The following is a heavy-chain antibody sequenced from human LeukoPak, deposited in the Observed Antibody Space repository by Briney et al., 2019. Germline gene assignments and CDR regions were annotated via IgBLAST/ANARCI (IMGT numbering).Heavy chain of an antibody. CDR1: GGSISSYY. CDR2: IYYSGST. J-gene: IGHJ4*02. V-gene: IGHV4-59*01. Sequence: SEXLSLTCTVSGGSISSYYWSLLRQPPGKGLEWIGYIYYSGSTNYNPSLKSRVTISVDTSKIQFSLKLTSVTAADTAVYYCARDRNYYFDYWGQGTLVTVSS. CDR3: ARDRNYYFDY.